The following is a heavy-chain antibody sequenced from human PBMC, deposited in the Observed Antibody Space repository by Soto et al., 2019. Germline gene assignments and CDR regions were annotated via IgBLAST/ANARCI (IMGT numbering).Heavy chain of an antibody. CDR3: ARGLTTVTTSPYYYYYYMDV. Sequence: GGSLRLSCAASGVTFSSYWMSWVRQAPGKGLEWVANIKQDGSEKYYVDSVKGRFTISRDNAKNSLYLQMNSLRAEDTAVYYCARGLTTVTTSPYYYYYYMDVWGKGTTVTVSS. CDR2: IKQDGSEK. V-gene: IGHV3-7*01. D-gene: IGHD4-17*01. J-gene: IGHJ6*03. CDR1: GVTFSSYW.